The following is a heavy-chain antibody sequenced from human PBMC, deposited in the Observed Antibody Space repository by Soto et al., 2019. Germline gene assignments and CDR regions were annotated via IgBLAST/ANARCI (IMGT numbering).Heavy chain of an antibody. Sequence: GASVKISCKASQYNFTNYCIHWVRQAPGQGLEWMGIINPRGGRTNYAQRFQGRVPMTRDTSTSTVYMELSSLRSEDTAVYYCARALYDTDSLPVGAEARYYTMEVWGIGTKVTVSS. CDR2: INPRGGRT. J-gene: IGHJ6*04. CDR3: ARALYDTDSLPVGAEARYYTMEV. D-gene: IGHD3-22*01. V-gene: IGHV1-46*01. CDR1: QYNFTNYC.